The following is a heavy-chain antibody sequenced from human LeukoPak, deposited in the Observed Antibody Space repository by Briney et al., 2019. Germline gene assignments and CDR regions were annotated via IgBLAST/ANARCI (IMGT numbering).Heavy chain of an antibody. CDR2: IKQDGSEK. J-gene: IGHJ4*02. V-gene: IGHV3-7*01. Sequence: GSLRLSCAASGFTFSSYWMSWVRQAPGKGLEWVANIKQDGSEKYYVDSVKGRFTISRDNAKNSLYLQMNSLRAEDTAVYYCARDTYYDFWSGYYTSDYWGQGNLVTVSS. CDR3: ARDTYYDFWSGYYTSDY. D-gene: IGHD3-3*01. CDR1: GFTFSSYW.